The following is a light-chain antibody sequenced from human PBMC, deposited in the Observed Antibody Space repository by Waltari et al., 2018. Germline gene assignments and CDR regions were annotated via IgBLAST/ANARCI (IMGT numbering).Light chain of an antibody. V-gene: IGLV2-8*01. Sequence: QSALTQPPSASGSPGQSVTISCTGTSSDVGRYNYVSWYQQHPGKAPKLMIYEVSKRPSGVPARLSGSKSGNTASLTVSGLRAEDEADYYCSSYAGSNNVVFGGGTKLTVL. CDR3: SSYAGSNNVV. CDR1: SSDVGRYNY. CDR2: EVS. J-gene: IGLJ2*01.